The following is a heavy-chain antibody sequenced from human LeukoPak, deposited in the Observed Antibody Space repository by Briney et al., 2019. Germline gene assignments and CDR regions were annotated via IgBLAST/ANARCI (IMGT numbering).Heavy chain of an antibody. CDR2: INPSGGST. J-gene: IGHJ6*03. CDR1: GYTFTSYY. V-gene: IGHV1-46*01. CDR3: ARDYSNYYYYYYMDV. D-gene: IGHD4-11*01. Sequence: ASVKVSCKAFGYTFTSYYMHWVRQAPGQGLEWMGIINPSGGSTSYAQKFQGRVTMTRDMSTSTVYMELSSLRSEDTAVYYCARDYSNYYYYYYMDVWGKGTTVTVSS.